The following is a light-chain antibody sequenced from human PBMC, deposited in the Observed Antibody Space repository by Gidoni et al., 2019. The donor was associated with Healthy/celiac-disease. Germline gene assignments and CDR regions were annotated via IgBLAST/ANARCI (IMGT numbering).Light chain of an antibody. CDR1: QSVLYSSNNKNY. J-gene: IGKJ2*01. Sequence: DIVMTQSADSLAVSLGERATINCKSSQSVLYSSNNKNYLAWYQQQPGQPPKLLIYWASTRESGVPDRFSGSGSGTDFTLTISSLQAEDVAVYYCQQYYSTLYTFGQGTKLEIK. CDR2: WAS. CDR3: QQYYSTLYT. V-gene: IGKV4-1*01.